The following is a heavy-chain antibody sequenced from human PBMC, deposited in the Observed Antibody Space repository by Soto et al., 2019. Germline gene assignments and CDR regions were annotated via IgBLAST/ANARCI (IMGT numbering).Heavy chain of an antibody. J-gene: IGHJ4*02. D-gene: IGHD3-22*01. CDR3: ARDCYDSSGWPKIAY. V-gene: IGHV4-34*01. CDR2: FNHSGST. CDR1: GGSFSGYY. Sequence: QVQLQQWGAGLLKPSETLSLTCAVYGGSFSGYYWSRIRQPPGKGLEWIGEFNHSGSTNYNPSLTTQVTMTIDTSKNQFALNLGSVTAADTAVYDCARDCYDSSGWPKIAYWGQGTLVTVSS.